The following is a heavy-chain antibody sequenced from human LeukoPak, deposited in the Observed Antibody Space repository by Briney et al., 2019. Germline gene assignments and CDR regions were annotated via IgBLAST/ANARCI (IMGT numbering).Heavy chain of an antibody. CDR1: GGSFSGFY. D-gene: IGHD4-17*01. CDR3: AREGDYGDYGFQH. CDR2: INHSGST. J-gene: IGHJ1*01. V-gene: IGHV4-34*01. Sequence: SETLSLTCSVYGGSFSGFYWNWIRQPPGKGLEWIGEINHSGSTHYSPSLKSRLSISVDPSKNQFSLKLSSVTAADTAVYYCAREGDYGDYGFQHWGQGTLFTVSS.